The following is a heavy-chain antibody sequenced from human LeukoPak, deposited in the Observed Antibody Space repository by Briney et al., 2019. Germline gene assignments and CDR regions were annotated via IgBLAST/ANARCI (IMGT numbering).Heavy chain of an antibody. Sequence: GGSLRLSCSASGLHFSGTAMIWVRQAPGKGLECFSAISHDGMNAYYADSVKGRFTISRDNSKKTVSLEMSSLTAADTGVYYCAKDGAQYSSGPECDPRGQGALVTVSP. V-gene: IGHV3-23*01. D-gene: IGHD6-19*01. CDR1: GLHFSGTA. J-gene: IGHJ5*02. CDR3: AKDGAQYSSGPECDP. CDR2: ISHDGMNA.